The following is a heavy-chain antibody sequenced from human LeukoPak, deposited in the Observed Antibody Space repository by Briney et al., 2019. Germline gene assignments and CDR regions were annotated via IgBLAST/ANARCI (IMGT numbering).Heavy chain of an antibody. CDR2: IIPIFGTA. D-gene: IGHD5-18*01. CDR1: GGTFSSYA. CDR3: ARGGDTAMVTPFDY. J-gene: IGHJ4*02. Sequence: SVKVSCKASGGTFSSYAISWVRQAPGQGLEWMGRIIPIFGTANYAQKFQGGVTITTDESTSTAYMELSSLRSEDTAVYYCARGGDTAMVTPFDYWGQGTLVTVSS. V-gene: IGHV1-69*05.